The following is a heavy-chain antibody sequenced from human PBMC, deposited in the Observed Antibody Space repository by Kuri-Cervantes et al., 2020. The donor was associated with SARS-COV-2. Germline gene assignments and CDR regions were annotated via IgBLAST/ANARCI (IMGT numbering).Heavy chain of an antibody. CDR1: GFTFSSYA. V-gene: IGHV3-33*08. CDR2: IWYDGSNK. D-gene: IGHD3-22*01. CDR3: ARGGGRITMIVADAFDI. J-gene: IGHJ3*02. Sequence: GESLKISCAASGFTFSSYAMSWVRQAPGKGLEWVAVIWYDGSNKYYADSVKGRFTISRDNSKNTLYLQMNSLRAEDTAVYYCARGGGRITMIVADAFDIWGQGTMVTVSS.